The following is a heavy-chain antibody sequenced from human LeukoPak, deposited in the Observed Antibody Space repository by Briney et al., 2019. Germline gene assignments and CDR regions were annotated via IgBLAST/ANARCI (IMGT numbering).Heavy chain of an antibody. CDR2: MYPGDSDT. J-gene: IGHJ5*02. CDR1: GYSFTSYW. CDR3: ARLGRVRGWFDP. V-gene: IGHV5-51*01. D-gene: IGHD3-16*01. Sequence: GESLKISCKGSGYSFTSYWIGWVRQLPGKGLEWMGIMYPGDSDTSYSPSFQGQVTISADKSISTAYLQWSSLEASDTAMYYCARLGRVRGWFDPWGQGTLVTVSS.